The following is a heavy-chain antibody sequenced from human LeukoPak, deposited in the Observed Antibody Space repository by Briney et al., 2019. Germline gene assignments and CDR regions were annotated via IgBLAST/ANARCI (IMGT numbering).Heavy chain of an antibody. D-gene: IGHD5-18*01. J-gene: IGHJ4*02. Sequence: GGSLRLSCAASGFTFSSYWMSWVRQAPGKGLEWVANIKQDGSEKYYVDSVKGRFTISRDNAKNSLYLQMNSLRAEDTAVYYCAREFRIQLDHYYFDYWGQGTLVTVSS. CDR2: IKQDGSEK. V-gene: IGHV3-7*01. CDR1: GFTFSSYW. CDR3: AREFRIQLDHYYFDY.